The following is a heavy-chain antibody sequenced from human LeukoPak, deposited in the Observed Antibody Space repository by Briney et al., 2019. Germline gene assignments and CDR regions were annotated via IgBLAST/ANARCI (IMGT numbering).Heavy chain of an antibody. J-gene: IGHJ4*02. D-gene: IGHD1-14*01. CDR1: GFTFSSYG. Sequence: GGSLRLSCAASGFTFSSYGMHWVRQAPGKGLEWVAVISNDGNEKYHADSVKGRFTISRDNAKNSLYLQMNSLRAEDTAVYYCAREAPPDSYFDYWGQGTLVTVSS. CDR2: ISNDGNEK. CDR3: AREAPPDSYFDY. V-gene: IGHV3-33*05.